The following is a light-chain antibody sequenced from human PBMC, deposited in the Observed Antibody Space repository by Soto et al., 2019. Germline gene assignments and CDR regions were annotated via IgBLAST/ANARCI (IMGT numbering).Light chain of an antibody. CDR2: DAS. Sequence: AIQLTQSPSSLSASVGDRVTITCRASQGISSALAWYQQKPGKAPKLLIYDASSLESGVPSRFSGSGSGTDFTLTSSSLQHEDFATYYCQQFKSYLITFGQGTRLEIK. J-gene: IGKJ5*01. V-gene: IGKV1-13*02. CDR1: QGISSA. CDR3: QQFKSYLIT.